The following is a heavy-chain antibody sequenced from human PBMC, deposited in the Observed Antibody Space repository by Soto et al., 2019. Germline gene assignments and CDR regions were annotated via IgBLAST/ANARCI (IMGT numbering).Heavy chain of an antibody. CDR3: ARGGRTYPTWVTAY. CDR1: GGTFNTYS. CDR2: IIPIFGAA. V-gene: IGHV1-69*01. Sequence: QVQLVQSGAEVRKPGSSVKVSCKTSGGTFNTYSITWVRQAPGQGIEWMGGIIPIFGAANYGQKFQGRVTITADETTGTAYMELTSLTSEDTAVYFCARGGRTYPTWVTAYWGQGNRVTVSS. J-gene: IGHJ4*02. D-gene: IGHD2-15*01.